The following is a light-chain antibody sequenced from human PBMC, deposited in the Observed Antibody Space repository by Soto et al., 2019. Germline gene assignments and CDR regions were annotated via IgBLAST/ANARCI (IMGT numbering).Light chain of an antibody. CDR2: DVA. J-gene: IGLJ1*01. CDR3: VSYTSSTNYV. Sequence: QSVQTHPASVSYSPGHSITISCTGTSSDVGGSNFVSWYQQHPGKPPKLIIYDVANRPSGVSNRFSGSKSGSTASLIISRLQTEEEADYYCVSYTSSTNYVFGTGTKVTV. CDR1: SSDVGGSNF. V-gene: IGLV2-14*03.